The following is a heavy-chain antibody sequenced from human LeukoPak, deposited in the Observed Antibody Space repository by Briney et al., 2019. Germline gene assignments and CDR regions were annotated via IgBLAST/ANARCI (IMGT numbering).Heavy chain of an antibody. J-gene: IGHJ4*02. Sequence: GGSLRLSCAASGFTFSSYGMHWVRQAPGKGLEWVAVISYDGSNRYYADSVKGRFTISRDNSKNTLYLQMNSLRAEDTAVYYCAKWAVTGYWGQGTLVTVSS. CDR2: ISYDGSNR. D-gene: IGHD2-21*02. CDR1: GFTFSSYG. CDR3: AKWAVTGY. V-gene: IGHV3-30*18.